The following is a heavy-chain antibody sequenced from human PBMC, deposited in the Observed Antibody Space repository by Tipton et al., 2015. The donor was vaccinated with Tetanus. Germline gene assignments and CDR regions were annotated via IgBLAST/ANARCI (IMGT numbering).Heavy chain of an antibody. CDR3: ARANIDFPKKGPFDS. CDR1: GGSVRSGSYS. Sequence: TLSLTCTVSGGSVRSGSYSWNWIRQPPGKGLEWLAYVSYSGGTYSNYSLKIRITVSQDTSKNQFSLRLASVTAADTAVYYCARANIDFPKKGPFDSWGQGSLVIVSS. D-gene: IGHD3-3*01. J-gene: IGHJ4*02. CDR2: VSYSGGT. V-gene: IGHV4-61*01.